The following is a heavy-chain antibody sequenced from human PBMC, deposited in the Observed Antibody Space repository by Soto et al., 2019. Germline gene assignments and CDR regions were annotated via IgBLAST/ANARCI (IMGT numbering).Heavy chain of an antibody. V-gene: IGHV3-13*01. CDR3: ARGWFSLGHSSPDGMDV. CDR1: GFTFSSYD. Sequence: GGSLRLSCAASGFTFSSYDMHWVRQATGKGLEWVSAIGTAGDTYYPGSVKGRFTISRENAKNSFYVQMNSLRAEDTAVYYCARGWFSLGHSSPDGMDVWGQGTTVTVSS. J-gene: IGHJ6*02. D-gene: IGHD6-19*01. CDR2: IGTAGDT.